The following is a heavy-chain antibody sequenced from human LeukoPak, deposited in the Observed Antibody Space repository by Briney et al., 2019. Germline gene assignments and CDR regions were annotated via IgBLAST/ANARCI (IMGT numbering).Heavy chain of an antibody. CDR2: ISAYNGNT. V-gene: IGHV1-18*01. D-gene: IGHD6-19*01. Sequence: ASVKVSCKASGYTFSNYGISWVRQAPGRGLEWMGWISAYNGNTNYAQKLQGRVTMTTDTSTSTAYMELRSLRSDDTAVYYCARGGLSSGWFVSFDYWGQGTLVTVSS. J-gene: IGHJ4*02. CDR3: ARGGLSSGWFVSFDY. CDR1: GYTFSNYG.